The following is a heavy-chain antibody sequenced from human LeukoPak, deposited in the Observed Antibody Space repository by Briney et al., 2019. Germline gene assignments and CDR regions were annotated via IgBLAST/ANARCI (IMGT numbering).Heavy chain of an antibody. Sequence: GGSLRLSCAASGFTFSSYDMNWVRQAPGKGLEWVSYISSSSSPIYYADSVKGRFTISRDNAKSSLYLQMNSLRAEDTAVYYCARDSSSIVLMVYAPSDYWGQGTLVTVSS. CDR1: GFTFSSYD. V-gene: IGHV3-48*04. J-gene: IGHJ4*02. CDR2: ISSSSSPI. CDR3: ARDSSSIVLMVYAPSDY. D-gene: IGHD2-8*01.